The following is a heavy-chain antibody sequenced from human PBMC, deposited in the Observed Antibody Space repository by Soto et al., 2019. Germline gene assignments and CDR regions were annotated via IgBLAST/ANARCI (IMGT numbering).Heavy chain of an antibody. CDR2: IYPGDSDT. V-gene: IGHV5-51*01. CDR3: ARQETQLVGAMDY. J-gene: IGHJ4*02. Sequence: GESLKISCKGSGYSFTSYWIGWVRQMPGKGLEWMGIIYPGDSDTRYSPSSQGQVTISADKSISTAYLQWSSLKASDTAMYYCARQETQLVGAMDYWGQGTLVTVSS. D-gene: IGHD1-26*01. CDR1: GYSFTSYW.